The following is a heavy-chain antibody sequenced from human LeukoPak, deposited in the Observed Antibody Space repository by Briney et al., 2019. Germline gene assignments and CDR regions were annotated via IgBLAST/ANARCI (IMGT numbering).Heavy chain of an antibody. CDR1: GGSFSGYY. Sequence: KSSETLSLTCAVYGGSFSGYYWSWIRQPPGKGLEWIGEINHSGGTNYNPSLKSRVTISVDTSKNQFSLKLSSVTAEDTAVYYCAREHYFYYMDGWGKGTTVTVSS. J-gene: IGHJ6*03. CDR2: INHSGGT. CDR3: AREHYFYYMDG. V-gene: IGHV4-34*01.